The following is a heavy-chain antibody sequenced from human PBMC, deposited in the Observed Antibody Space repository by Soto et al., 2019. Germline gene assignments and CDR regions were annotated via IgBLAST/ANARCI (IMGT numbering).Heavy chain of an antibody. CDR3: GRGNSKNYYYYGMDV. CDR2: ISGSGGST. J-gene: IGHJ6*02. Sequence: GGSLRLSCAASGFTFSSYAMSWVRQAPGKGLEWVSAISGSGGSTYYADSVKGRFTTSRDNSKNTLYLQMNSLRAEDTAVYYYGRGNSKNYYYYGMDVWGQGTTVTVSS. CDR1: GFTFSSYA. D-gene: IGHD2-21*02. V-gene: IGHV3-23*01.